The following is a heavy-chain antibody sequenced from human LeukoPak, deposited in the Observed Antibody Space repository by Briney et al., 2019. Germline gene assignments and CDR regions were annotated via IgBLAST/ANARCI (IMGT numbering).Heavy chain of an antibody. D-gene: IGHD1-26*01. Sequence: GGSLRLSCAASGFTFDDYAMHWVRQAPGKGLEWVSGISWNSGSIGYADSVKGRFTISRDNAKNSLYLQINSLRAEDTALYYCAKDSGSYLGGAFDIWGQGTMVTVSS. CDR2: ISWNSGSI. CDR1: GFTFDDYA. V-gene: IGHV3-9*01. J-gene: IGHJ3*02. CDR3: AKDSGSYLGGAFDI.